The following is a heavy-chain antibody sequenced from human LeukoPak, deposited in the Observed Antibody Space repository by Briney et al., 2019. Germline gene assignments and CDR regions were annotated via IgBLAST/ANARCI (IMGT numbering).Heavy chain of an antibody. CDR2: ISYDGSNK. Sequence: GRSLRLSCAASGFTFSSYGMHWVRQAPGKGLEWVAVISYDGSNKYYADSVKGRFTIPRDNSKNTLYLQMNSLRAEDTAVYYCAKGRGNYDYVWGIDNWFDPWGQGTLVTVSS. J-gene: IGHJ5*02. CDR1: GFTFSSYG. D-gene: IGHD3-16*01. V-gene: IGHV3-30*18. CDR3: AKGRGNYDYVWGIDNWFDP.